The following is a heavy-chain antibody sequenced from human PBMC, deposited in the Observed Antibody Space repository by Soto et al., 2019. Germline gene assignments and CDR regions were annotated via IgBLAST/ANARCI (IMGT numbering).Heavy chain of an antibody. CDR3: ANGGGLLWWWR. V-gene: IGHV3-48*03. CDR2: ISSSGSTI. Sequence: EVQLVESGGGLVQPGGSLRLSCAASGFTFSSYEMNWVRQAPGKGLEWVSYISSSGSTIYYADSVKGRFTISRDNAKNSLYLQINSLRAEDTDVYYCANGGGLLWWWRWGQGTLVTVSS. CDR1: GFTFSSYE. D-gene: IGHD2-21*01. J-gene: IGHJ4*02.